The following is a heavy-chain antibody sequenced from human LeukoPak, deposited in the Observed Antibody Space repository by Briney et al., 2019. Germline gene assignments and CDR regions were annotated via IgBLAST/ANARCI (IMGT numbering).Heavy chain of an antibody. J-gene: IGHJ4*02. CDR2: IKQDGSAK. CDR3: ARFSGRN. V-gene: IGHV3-7*01. D-gene: IGHD2-15*01. CDR1: GFTFSSYG. Sequence: GGSLRLSCAASGFTFSSYGMHWVRQAPGKGLEWVANIKQDGSAKYYVDSVKGRFTISRDNAKNSLYLQMGSLRAEDTAVYYCARFSGRNWGQGTLVTVSS.